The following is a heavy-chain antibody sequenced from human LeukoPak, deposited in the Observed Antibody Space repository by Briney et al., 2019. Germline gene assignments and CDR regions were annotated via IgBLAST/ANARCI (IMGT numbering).Heavy chain of an antibody. CDR1: GYTFTSYG. CDR2: ISAYNGNT. Sequence: GASVKVSCKASGYTFTSYGISWVRQAPGQGLEWMGWISAYNGNTNYAQKLQGRVTMTTDTSTSTAYMELRSLRSDDTAVYYCAKGGIRYFDWLLYRPNWFDPWGQGTLVTVSS. V-gene: IGHV1-18*01. CDR3: AKGGIRYFDWLLYRPNWFDP. J-gene: IGHJ5*02. D-gene: IGHD3-9*01.